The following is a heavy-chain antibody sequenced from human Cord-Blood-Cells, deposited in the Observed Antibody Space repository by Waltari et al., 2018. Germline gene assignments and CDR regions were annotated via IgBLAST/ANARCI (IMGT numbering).Heavy chain of an antibody. CDR3: VRGVVVPAAIAFDI. CDR1: GGTFSSYA. D-gene: IGHD2-2*02. J-gene: IGHJ3*02. Sequence: QVQLVQSGAEVKKPGSSVTVSCKASGGTFSSYAISWVRQAPGQGLEWMGRINPILGIANYAQKFQGRVTMTADKSTSTAYMELSSLRSEDTAVYYCVRGVVVPAAIAFDIWGQGTMVTVSS. V-gene: IGHV1-69*09. CDR2: INPILGIA.